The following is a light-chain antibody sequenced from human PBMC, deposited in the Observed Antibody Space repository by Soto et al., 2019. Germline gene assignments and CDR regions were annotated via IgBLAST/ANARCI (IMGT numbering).Light chain of an antibody. Sequence: HSVLTQPASVSGSPGQSITISCTVTSSDVGGYNYVSWYQQHPGKAPKLLIYGGNNRPSGVPDRFSGSRSGTSASLAITGLQAEDEADYYCQSYDMSLNNHVFGTGTKVTVL. CDR2: GGN. CDR3: QSYDMSLNNHV. J-gene: IGLJ1*01. CDR1: SSDVGGYNY. V-gene: IGLV2-14*01.